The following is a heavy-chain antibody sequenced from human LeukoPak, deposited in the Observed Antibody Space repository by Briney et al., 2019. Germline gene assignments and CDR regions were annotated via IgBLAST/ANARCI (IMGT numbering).Heavy chain of an antibody. CDR2: ISGNSGST. Sequence: GGSLRLSCAASGFTFSSYAMSWVRQAPGKGLEWVSSISGNSGSTYYADPVKGRFTISRDNSKNTVYLQMNSLRAEDTAVYYCAKVSAWAMVGATYFDYWGQGTLVTVSS. CDR3: AKVSAWAMVGATYFDY. D-gene: IGHD1-26*01. V-gene: IGHV3-23*01. CDR1: GFTFSSYA. J-gene: IGHJ4*02.